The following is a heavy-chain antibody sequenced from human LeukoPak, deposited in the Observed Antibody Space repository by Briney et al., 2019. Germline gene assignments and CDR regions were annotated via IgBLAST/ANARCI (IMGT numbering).Heavy chain of an antibody. CDR1: GFTFSNYA. V-gene: IGHV3-33*01. CDR3: ARDIESGYLYYYYYYAMDV. Sequence: PGGSLRLSCAASGFTFSNYAMHWVRQAPGKGLEWVAVIWYDGSNKYYADSVKGRFTISRDTSKNTLYLQMNSLRAEDTAVYFCARDIESGYLYYYYYYAMDVWGQGTTVTVSS. CDR2: IWYDGSNK. D-gene: IGHD3-3*01. J-gene: IGHJ6*02.